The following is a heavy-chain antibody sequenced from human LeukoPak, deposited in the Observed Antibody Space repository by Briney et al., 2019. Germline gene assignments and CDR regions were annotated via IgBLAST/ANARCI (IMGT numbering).Heavy chain of an antibody. V-gene: IGHV1-69*05. J-gene: IGHJ4*02. Sequence: GASVKVSCKASRGTFSSYAISWVRQAPGQGLEWMGRIIPIFGTANYAQKFQGRVTITTDESTSTAYMELSSLRSEDTAVYYCARERGTVTTSFDYWGQGTLVTVSS. CDR2: IIPIFGTA. D-gene: IGHD4-11*01. CDR1: RGTFSSYA. CDR3: ARERGTVTTSFDY.